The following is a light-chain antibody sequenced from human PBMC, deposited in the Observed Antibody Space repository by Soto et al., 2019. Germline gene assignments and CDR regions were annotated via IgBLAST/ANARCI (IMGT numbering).Light chain of an antibody. CDR2: EVS. J-gene: IGLJ3*02. CDR1: NSDVGGYNY. Sequence: QSALTQPASVYGSPGQSIAISCTGTNSDVGGYNYVSWYQHHPGKAPKLIIYEVSNRPSGVSNRFSGSKSGNTASLTISGLQAEDEADYYCSSYTSSTTWVFGGGTKLTVL. V-gene: IGLV2-14*01. CDR3: SSYTSSTTWV.